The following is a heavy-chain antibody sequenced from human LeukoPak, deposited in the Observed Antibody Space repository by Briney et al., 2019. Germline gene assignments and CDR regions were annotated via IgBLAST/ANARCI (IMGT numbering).Heavy chain of an antibody. Sequence: AASVKVSCKASGGTFSSYAISWVRQAPGQGLEWMGRIIPILGIANYAQKFQGRVTVTADKSTSTAYMELSGLRSEDTAVYYCARSSPVVVAAVWFDPWGQGTLVTVSS. D-gene: IGHD2-15*01. CDR2: IIPILGIA. J-gene: IGHJ5*02. V-gene: IGHV1-69*04. CDR1: GGTFSSYA. CDR3: ARSSPVVVAAVWFDP.